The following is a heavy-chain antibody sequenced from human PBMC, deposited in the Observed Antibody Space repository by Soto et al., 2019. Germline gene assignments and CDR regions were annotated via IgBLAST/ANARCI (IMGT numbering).Heavy chain of an antibody. V-gene: IGHV4-34*01. CDR3: ARHGGYYFDY. CDR1: SGSFSGYY. D-gene: IGHD3-16*01. CDR2: IYHGLSI. Sequence: QVQLQQWGAGLLKPSETLSLTCAVYSGSFSGYYWTWIRQPPGKGLEWIGEIYHGLSIVYYPSLKSRVTISGDSSKNQFSLKLSSVTAADTAVYYCARHGGYYFDYWGQGTLVTVSS. J-gene: IGHJ4*02.